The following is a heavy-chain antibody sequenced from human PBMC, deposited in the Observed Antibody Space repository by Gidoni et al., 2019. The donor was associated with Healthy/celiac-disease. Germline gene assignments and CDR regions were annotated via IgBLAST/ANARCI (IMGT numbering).Heavy chain of an antibody. CDR3: ARGIVVVTASYYYYYMDV. CDR1: GGSVSSGSYY. CDR2: IYYSGST. Sequence: QVQLQESGPGLVKPSETLSLTCTVSGGSVSSGSYYWSWIRQPPGKGLEWIGYIYYSGSTNYNPSLKSRVTISVDTSKNQFSLKLSSVTAADTAVYYCARGIVVVTASYYYYYMDVWGKGTTVTVSS. J-gene: IGHJ6*03. V-gene: IGHV4-61*01. D-gene: IGHD2-21*02.